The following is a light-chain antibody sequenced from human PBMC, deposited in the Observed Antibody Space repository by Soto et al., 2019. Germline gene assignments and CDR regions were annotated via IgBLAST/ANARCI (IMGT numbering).Light chain of an antibody. CDR3: AAWDDSVKGPV. CDR1: SFNIGGNT. V-gene: IGLV1-44*01. J-gene: IGLJ2*01. Sequence: QSVLTQPPSTSGNPGQRVTISCSGGSFNIGGNTVSWYQQVAGTAPKLLIYGNEHRPSGVPDRFSGSKSGTSASLAISGLQSNDEADYYCAAWDDSVKGPVFGGGTKLTVL. CDR2: GNE.